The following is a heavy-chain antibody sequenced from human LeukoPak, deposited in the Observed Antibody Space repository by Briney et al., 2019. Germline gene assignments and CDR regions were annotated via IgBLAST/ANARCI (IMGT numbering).Heavy chain of an antibody. J-gene: IGHJ2*01. CDR2: ISSSGSTI. CDR1: GFTFSSYE. CDR3: ARHYGDWYFDL. D-gene: IGHD4-17*01. Sequence: GGSLRLSCAASGFTFSSYEVNWVRQAPGKGLEWVSYISSSGSTIYYADSVKGRFTISRDNAKNSLYLQMNSLRAEDTAVYYCARHYGDWYFDLWGRGTLVTVSS. V-gene: IGHV3-48*03.